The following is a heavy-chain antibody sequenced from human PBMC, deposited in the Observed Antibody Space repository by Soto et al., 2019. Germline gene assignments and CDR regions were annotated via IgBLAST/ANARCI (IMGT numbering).Heavy chain of an antibody. CDR3: ARESRYCSGGSCYSGLDY. J-gene: IGHJ4*02. CDR2: ISSSSSYI. CDR1: GFTFSGYS. D-gene: IGHD2-15*01. Sequence: GGSLRLSCAASGFTFSGYSMNWVRQAPGKGLEWVSSISSSSSYIYYADSVKGRFTISRDNAKNSLYLQMNSLRAEDTAVYYCARESRYCSGGSCYSGLDYWGQGTLVTVSS. V-gene: IGHV3-21*01.